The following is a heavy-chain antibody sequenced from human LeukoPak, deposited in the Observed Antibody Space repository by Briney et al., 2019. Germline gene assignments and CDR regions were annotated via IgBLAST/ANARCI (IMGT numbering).Heavy chain of an antibody. Sequence: PGGSLRLSCAASGFTFSSYNMNWVRQAPGKGLEWVSSISGGSRSISYADSVKGRFTISRDNAKNSLYLQMNSLRAEDTAVYYCARDRVRQRGDYWGQGTLVTVSS. CDR3: ARDRVRQRGDY. J-gene: IGHJ4*02. CDR1: GFTFSSYN. D-gene: IGHD6-25*01. V-gene: IGHV3-21*01. CDR2: ISGGSRSI.